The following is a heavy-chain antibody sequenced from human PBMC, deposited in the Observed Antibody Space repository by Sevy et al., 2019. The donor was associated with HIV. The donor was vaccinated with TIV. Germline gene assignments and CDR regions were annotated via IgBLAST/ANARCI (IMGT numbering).Heavy chain of an antibody. CDR1: GFTFSNAW. CDR3: TTDVAAAYYYGMDV. Sequence: GGSLRLSCAASGFTFSNAWMSWVRQAPGKGLEWVGRIKSKTDGGTTDYAAPVKGRVTISRDDSKNTLYLQMNSLKTEDTAVYYCTTDVAAAYYYGMDVWGQGTTVTVSS. V-gene: IGHV3-15*01. D-gene: IGHD6-13*01. CDR2: IKSKTDGGTT. J-gene: IGHJ6*02.